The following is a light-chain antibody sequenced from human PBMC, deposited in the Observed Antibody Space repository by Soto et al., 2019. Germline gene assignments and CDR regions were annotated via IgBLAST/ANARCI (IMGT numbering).Light chain of an antibody. CDR3: LQTFSTPWT. J-gene: IGKJ1*01. CDR2: SAS. CDR1: QTSTVF. Sequence: DIQMTQSPSSLSASVEDSVTITCRASQTSTVFLSWYQQRPGEAPKLLIYSASTLHSGVPSRFSGSGSGTYFSLTISNLQPEDFATYYCLQTFSTPWTFGQGTKV. V-gene: IGKV1-39*01.